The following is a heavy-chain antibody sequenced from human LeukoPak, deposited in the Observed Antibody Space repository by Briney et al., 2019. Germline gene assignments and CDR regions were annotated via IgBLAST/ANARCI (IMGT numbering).Heavy chain of an antibody. CDR2: INHSGST. CDR3: ARGRVYDYVWGSYRHCYDY. D-gene: IGHD3-16*02. V-gene: IGHV4-34*01. CDR1: GGSFSGYY. J-gene: IGHJ4*02. Sequence: PSETLSLTCAVYGGSFSGYYWSWIRQPPGKGLEWIGEINHSGSTNYNPSLKSRVTISVDTSKNQFSLKLSSVTAADTAVYYCARGRVYDYVWGSYRHCYDYWGQGTLVTVSS.